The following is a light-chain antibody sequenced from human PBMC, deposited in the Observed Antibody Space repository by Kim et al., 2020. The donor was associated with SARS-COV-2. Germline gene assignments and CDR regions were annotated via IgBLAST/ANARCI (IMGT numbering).Light chain of an antibody. CDR1: RANIGAGND. Sequence: GKRVSIYCTGSRANIGAGNDVHWYQQLPGTAPKLLIYANSNRPSGVPDRFSGSKSGTSASLAITGLQAEDEADDYCQSYDSSLSEVFGTGTKVTVL. J-gene: IGLJ1*01. V-gene: IGLV1-40*01. CDR2: ANS. CDR3: QSYDSSLSEV.